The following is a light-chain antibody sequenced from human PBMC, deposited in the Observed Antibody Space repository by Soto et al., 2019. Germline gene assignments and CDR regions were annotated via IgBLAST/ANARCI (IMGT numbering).Light chain of an antibody. Sequence: QSALTQPASVSGSPGQSITISCTGTSSDFGGYNYVSWYQQQPGKAPKLMIYEVSNRPSGVSDRFSGSKSGNTASLTISGLQAEDEADYYCSSYTATRGVFGTGTKLTVL. CDR3: SSYTATRGV. J-gene: IGLJ1*01. V-gene: IGLV2-14*03. CDR2: EVS. CDR1: SSDFGGYNY.